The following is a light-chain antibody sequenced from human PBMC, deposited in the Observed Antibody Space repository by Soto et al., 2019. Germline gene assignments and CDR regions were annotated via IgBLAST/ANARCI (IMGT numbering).Light chain of an antibody. CDR3: HHYGTAWT. CDR1: QSVSSSY. J-gene: IGKJ1*01. Sequence: EIVLTQSPATLSLSQGERATLSCRASQSVSSSYLAWYQQKPGQAPRLLIYGASSRATGIPDRFSGSGSGTDFTLGISRLEPEDFAVYYCHHYGTAWTFGQGTKVDIK. CDR2: GAS. V-gene: IGKV3-20*01.